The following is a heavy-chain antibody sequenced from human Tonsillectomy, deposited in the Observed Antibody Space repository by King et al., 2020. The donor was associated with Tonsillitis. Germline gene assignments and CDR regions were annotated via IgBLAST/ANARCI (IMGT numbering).Heavy chain of an antibody. Sequence: LQLQESGPGVVKPSETLSLTCTVSGGSISSSDHYWAWIRQPPGKGLGWIGYMYYSGTSFYNSSLKSRITISGDTSGNRFSLKLSSVTAADTAVYFCARYVSGSFDYWGQGALVTVSS. J-gene: IGHJ4*02. CDR3: ARYVSGSFDY. D-gene: IGHD1-26*01. CDR2: MYYSGTS. V-gene: IGHV4-39*01. CDR1: GGSISSSDHY.